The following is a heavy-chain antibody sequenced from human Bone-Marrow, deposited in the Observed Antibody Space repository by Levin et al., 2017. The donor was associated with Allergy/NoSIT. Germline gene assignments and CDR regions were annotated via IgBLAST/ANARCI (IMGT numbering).Heavy chain of an antibody. J-gene: IGHJ6*03. Sequence: PGGSLRLSCAASGFTFSSYGMHWVRQAPGKGLEWVAVIWYDGSNKYYADSVKGRFTISRDNSKNTLYLQMNSLRAEDTAVYYCARDPAVVPAADYYYYMDVWGKGTTVTVSS. CDR1: GFTFSSYG. V-gene: IGHV3-33*01. CDR3: ARDPAVVPAADYYYYMDV. D-gene: IGHD2-2*01. CDR2: IWYDGSNK.